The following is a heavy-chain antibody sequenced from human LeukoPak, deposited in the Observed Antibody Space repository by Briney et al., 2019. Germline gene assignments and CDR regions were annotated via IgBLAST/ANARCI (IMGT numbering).Heavy chain of an antibody. Sequence: ASVKVSCKASGYTFTRNYINWLRQAPGQGLEWMGWISAYNGNTNYAQKLQGRVTMTTDTSTSTAYMELRSLRSDDTAVYYCARTTVRNHNWFDPWGQGTLVTVSS. CDR2: ISAYNGNT. D-gene: IGHD4-11*01. V-gene: IGHV1-18*04. CDR1: GYTFTRNY. J-gene: IGHJ5*02. CDR3: ARTTVRNHNWFDP.